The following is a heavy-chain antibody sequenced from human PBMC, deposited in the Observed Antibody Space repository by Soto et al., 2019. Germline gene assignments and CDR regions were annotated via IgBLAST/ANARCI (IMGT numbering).Heavy chain of an antibody. Sequence: SGPTLVNPTQTLTLTCTFSEFSLTPSGVGVGWIRQPPGKALEWLALVYSDGSKRYSPSLKSRLTITKDTSKNQVVLRMTNMDPVDTATYYCAHRRGAGENDYWGQGTLVTVSS. CDR3: AHRRGAGENDY. D-gene: IGHD1-26*01. CDR2: VYSDGSK. J-gene: IGHJ4*02. CDR1: EFSLTPSGVG. V-gene: IGHV2-5*02.